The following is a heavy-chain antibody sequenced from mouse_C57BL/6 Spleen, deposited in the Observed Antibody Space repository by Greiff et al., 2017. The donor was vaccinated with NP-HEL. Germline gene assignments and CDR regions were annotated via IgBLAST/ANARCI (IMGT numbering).Heavy chain of an antibody. CDR1: GFTFSDYG. CDR3: ARQDDYGYAMDY. Sequence: EVQLVESGGGLVQPGGSLKLSCAASGFTFSDYGMAWVRQAPRKGPEWVAFISNLAYSIYYADTVTGRFTISRENAKNTLYLEMSSLRSEDTAMYYCARQDDYGYAMDYWGQGTSVTVSS. V-gene: IGHV5-15*01. CDR2: ISNLAYSI. D-gene: IGHD2-4*01. J-gene: IGHJ4*01.